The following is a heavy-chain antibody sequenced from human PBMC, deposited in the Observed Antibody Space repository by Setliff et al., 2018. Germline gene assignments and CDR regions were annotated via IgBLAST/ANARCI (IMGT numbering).Heavy chain of an antibody. CDR2: IYTSGGT. CDR3: ARGVSSVSWTPRY. CDR1: GDSMNDNH. V-gene: IGHV4-4*08. D-gene: IGHD6-19*01. Sequence: PSETLSLTCNVSGDSMNDNHWTWIRQPPGKGLEWIAYIYTSGGTNYNPSLKSRVTISVDMSKNQFSLKLSSVIAADTAVYYCARGVSSVSWTPRYWGRGILVTVSS. J-gene: IGHJ4*02.